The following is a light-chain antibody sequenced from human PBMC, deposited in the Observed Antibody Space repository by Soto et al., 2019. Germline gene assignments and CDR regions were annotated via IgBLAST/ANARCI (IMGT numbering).Light chain of an antibody. CDR3: HQNYKVTPWT. CDR2: AAS. J-gene: IGKJ1*01. CDR1: QSISNY. Sequence: DIQMTPSPASMSASVGDRGTITCRASQSISNYLDWYQLKPGKAPKLLIYAASSWQSGVPSRFTGSGSGTDFTLTIRNLQAEDFATYYCHQNYKVTPWTFGQGTKVEIK. V-gene: IGKV1-39*01.